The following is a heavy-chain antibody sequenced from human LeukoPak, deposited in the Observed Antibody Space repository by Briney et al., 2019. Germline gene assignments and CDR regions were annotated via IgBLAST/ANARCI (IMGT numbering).Heavy chain of an antibody. CDR2: ISSSSSYI. CDR1: GFTFSSYW. J-gene: IGHJ4*02. CDR3: ARDLRGVVRGVQSDY. Sequence: PGGSLRLSCAVSGFTFSSYWMGWVRQAPGKGLEWVSSISSSSSYIYYADSVKGRFTISRDNAKNSLYLQMNSLRAEDTAVYYCARDLRGVVRGVQSDYWGQGTLVTVSS. V-gene: IGHV3-21*01. D-gene: IGHD3-10*01.